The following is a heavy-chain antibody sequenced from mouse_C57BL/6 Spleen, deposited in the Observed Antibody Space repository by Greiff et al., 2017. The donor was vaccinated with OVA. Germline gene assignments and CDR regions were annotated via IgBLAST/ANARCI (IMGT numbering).Heavy chain of an antibody. Sequence: QVQLQQPGTELVKPGASVKLSCKASGYTFTSYWMPWVKQRPGQGLEWIGNINPSNGGTNYNEKFKSKATLTVDKSSSTAYMQLSSLTSEDAAVYYCACQLVDWYFDVWGTGTTVTVSS. CDR3: ACQLVDWYFDV. CDR1: GYTFTSYW. D-gene: IGHD4-1*02. V-gene: IGHV1-53*01. CDR2: INPSNGGT. J-gene: IGHJ1*03.